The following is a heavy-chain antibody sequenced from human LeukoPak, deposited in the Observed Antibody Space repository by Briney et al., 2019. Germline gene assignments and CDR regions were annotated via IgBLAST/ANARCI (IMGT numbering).Heavy chain of an antibody. Sequence: PSETLSLTCTVSGGSISSGGYYWSWIRQHPGKGLEWIGYIYYSGSTYYNPSLKSRVTISVDTSKNQFSLKLSSVTAADTAVYYCARDKSVYYDTSGSRFDYWGQGTLVTVSS. D-gene: IGHD3-22*01. J-gene: IGHJ4*02. CDR3: ARDKSVYYDTSGSRFDY. CDR2: IYYSGST. CDR1: GGSISSGGYY. V-gene: IGHV4-31*03.